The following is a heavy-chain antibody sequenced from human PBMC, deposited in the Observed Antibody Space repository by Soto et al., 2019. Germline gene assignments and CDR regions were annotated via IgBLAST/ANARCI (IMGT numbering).Heavy chain of an antibody. J-gene: IGHJ4*02. CDR3: VRHNSDYDSGFDY. CDR2: IFYSGNT. CDR1: GGSISSYY. D-gene: IGHD5-12*01. V-gene: IGHV4-59*08. Sequence: QVQLQESGPGLVKPSETLSLTCTVSGGSISSYYWSWIRQPPGKGLEWIGYIFYSGNTNYNPSLKSRVTISVDTSKNQFSLKLSSVTATDTAMYYCVRHNSDYDSGFDYWGQGTLVTVSS.